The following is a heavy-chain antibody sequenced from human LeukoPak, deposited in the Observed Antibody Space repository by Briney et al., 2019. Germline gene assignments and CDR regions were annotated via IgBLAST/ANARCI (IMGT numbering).Heavy chain of an antibody. V-gene: IGHV3-23*01. CDR3: ARDLRTDYYDSSASDY. CDR1: GFTFSSYA. Sequence: HTGGSLRLSCAASGFTFSSYAMSWVRQAPGKGLEWVSAISGSGGSTYYADSVKGRFTISRDNSKNTLYLQMNSLRAEDTAVYYCARDLRTDYYDSSASDYWGQGTLVTVSS. J-gene: IGHJ4*02. CDR2: ISGSGGST. D-gene: IGHD3-22*01.